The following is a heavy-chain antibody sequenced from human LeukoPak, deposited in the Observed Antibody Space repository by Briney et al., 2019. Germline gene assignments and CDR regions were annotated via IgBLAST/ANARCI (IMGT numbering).Heavy chain of an antibody. CDR2: INPNSGGT. CDR1: GYTFTGYY. D-gene: IGHD3-10*02. J-gene: IGHJ3*02. Sequence: ASVKVSCKASGYTFTGYYMHWVRQAPGQGLEWMGWINPNSGGTNYAQKFQGRVTMTRDTSLSTAYMELSRLRSDDTAVYYCARDRALTYYYVSDFDIWGQGTMVTVSS. V-gene: IGHV1-2*02. CDR3: ARDRALTYYYVSDFDI.